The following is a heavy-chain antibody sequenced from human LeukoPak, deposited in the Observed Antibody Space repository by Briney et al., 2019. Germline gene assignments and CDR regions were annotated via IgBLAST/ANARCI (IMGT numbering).Heavy chain of an antibody. CDR2: INPSGGST. CDR3: ARGGGYLDLGANWFDP. CDR1: GYTFTSYY. D-gene: IGHD3-22*01. Sequence: ASVKVSRKASGYTFTSYYMHWVRQAPGQGLEWMGIINPSGGSTSYAQKFQGRVTMTRDTSTSTVYMELSSLRSEDTAVYYCARGGGYLDLGANWFDPWGQGTLVTVSS. V-gene: IGHV1-46*01. J-gene: IGHJ5*02.